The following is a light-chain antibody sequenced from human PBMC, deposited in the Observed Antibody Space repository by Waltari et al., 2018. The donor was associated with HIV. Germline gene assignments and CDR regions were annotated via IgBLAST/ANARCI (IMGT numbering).Light chain of an antibody. V-gene: IGKV1-39*01. CDR1: QNISRN. J-gene: IGKJ1*01. CDR3: QQYDIYPT. Sequence: DIQMTQPPSPLPASLGARVTTTCLASQNISRNLNWYQHKSRKGPTVLFYPTLHLKRGVPLRFSGSSAATDSALSVNHLQPEDSAYYYCQQYDIYPTFGQGTKVEIK. CDR2: PTL.